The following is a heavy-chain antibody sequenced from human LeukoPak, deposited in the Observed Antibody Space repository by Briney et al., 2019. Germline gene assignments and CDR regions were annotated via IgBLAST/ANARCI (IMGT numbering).Heavy chain of an antibody. CDR2: IIPILGIA. CDR1: GGTFSSYT. CDR3: ARAGNYYDSSGYFAHGWFDP. V-gene: IGHV1-69*02. J-gene: IGHJ5*02. D-gene: IGHD3-22*01. Sequence: GASVKVSCKASGGTFSSYTISWVRQAPGQGPEWMGRIIPILGIANYAQKFQGRVTITADKSTSTAYMELSSLRSEDTAVYYCARAGNYYDSSGYFAHGWFDPWGQGTLVTVSS.